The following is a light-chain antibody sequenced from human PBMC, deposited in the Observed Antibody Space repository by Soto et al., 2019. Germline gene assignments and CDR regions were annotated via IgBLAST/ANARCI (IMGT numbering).Light chain of an antibody. Sequence: EIVLTQSPATLSLSPGERATLSCGASQSVSSSYLAWYQQKPGQAPRLLISDASNRATGIPARFSGSGSGTDFTLTISSLEPEDFAVYFCQQYHIWPSWTFGQGTKVDIK. V-gene: IGKV3D-20*01. CDR1: QSVSSSY. CDR2: DAS. J-gene: IGKJ1*01. CDR3: QQYHIWPSWT.